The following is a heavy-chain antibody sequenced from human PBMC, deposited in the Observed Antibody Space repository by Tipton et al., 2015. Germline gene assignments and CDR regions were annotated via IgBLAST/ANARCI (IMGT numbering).Heavy chain of an antibody. CDR2: TYYKSKWYH. J-gene: IGHJ3*02. Sequence: GLVKPSQTLSLTCDISGDSVSSNRVTWDWIRQSPSRGLEWLGRTYYKSKWYHDYAISVQSRITLTADTSKNQFSLQLNSVTPEDTAVYYCTRGRYGAYDIWGQGTMVTVSS. D-gene: IGHD3-9*01. CDR3: TRGRYGAYDI. V-gene: IGHV6-1*01. CDR1: GDSVSSNRVT.